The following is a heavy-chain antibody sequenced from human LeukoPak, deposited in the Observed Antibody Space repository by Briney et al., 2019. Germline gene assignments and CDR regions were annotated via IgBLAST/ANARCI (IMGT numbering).Heavy chain of an antibody. V-gene: IGHV4-39*01. D-gene: IGHD5-24*01. CDR2: IYYSGST. CDR3: ARHPDGYLTWCDY. J-gene: IGHJ4*02. CDR1: GGSISSNSCY. Sequence: SETLSLTCTVSGGSISSNSCYWGWIRQPPGKGLEWIGSIYYSGSTYYNPSLKSRVTISVDTSKNQFSLKLSSVTAADTAVYYCARHPDGYLTWCDYWGQGTLVTVSS.